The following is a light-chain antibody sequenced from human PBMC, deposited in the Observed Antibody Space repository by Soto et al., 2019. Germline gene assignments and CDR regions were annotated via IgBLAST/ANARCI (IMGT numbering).Light chain of an antibody. CDR2: DVS. V-gene: IGLV2-14*01. J-gene: IGLJ1*01. CDR1: SSDVGGYNY. CDR3: SSYTSSSILYV. Sequence: QSALTQPASVSGSPGQSITISCTGTSSDVGGYNYVSWYQQHPGKAPKLMIYDVSNRPSGVSNRFSGSKSGNTASLTISGLQAEDEADYYCSSYTSSSILYVFGTVTKLTVL.